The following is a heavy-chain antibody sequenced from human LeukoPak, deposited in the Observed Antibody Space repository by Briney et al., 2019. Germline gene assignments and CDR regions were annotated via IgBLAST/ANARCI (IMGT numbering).Heavy chain of an antibody. J-gene: IGHJ4*02. D-gene: IGHD2-21*02. Sequence: ASVKVACKASGYIFTSFAIHWVRQAPGQRLEWMGWINGGNGKTQYSQKFQGRVTITRDTSTSTVYMELSSLRSEDTAVYYCARGIVVVTAIGPLDFDYWGQGTLVTVSS. CDR2: INGGNGKT. V-gene: IGHV1-3*01. CDR3: ARGIVVVTAIGPLDFDY. CDR1: GYIFTSFA.